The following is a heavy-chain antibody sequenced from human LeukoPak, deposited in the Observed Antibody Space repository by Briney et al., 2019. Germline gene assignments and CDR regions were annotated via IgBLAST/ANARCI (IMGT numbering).Heavy chain of an antibody. V-gene: IGHV1-69*04. CDR2: IIPILGIA. D-gene: IGHD3-22*01. CDR3: ASPPADYYDSRDYFDY. J-gene: IGHJ4*02. CDR1: RGTFSSYV. Sequence: SVKVSCKASRGTFSSYVISWVRQAPGPGLEWMGRIIPILGIANYAQKFQGRVTITADKSTSTAYMELSSLRSEDTAVYYCASPPADYYDSRDYFDYWGQGTLVTVSS.